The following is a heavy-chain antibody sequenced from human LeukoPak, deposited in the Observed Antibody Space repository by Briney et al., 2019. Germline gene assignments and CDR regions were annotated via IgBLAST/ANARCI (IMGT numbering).Heavy chain of an antibody. Sequence: GESLKISCKGSGYSFTSYWIGWVRQMPGKGLEWMGIIYPGDSDTRYSPSFQGQVTISADKSISTAYLQWSSLKASDTAMHYCARIRGRSYYYESSYNWFDPWGQGTLVTVSS. CDR1: GYSFTSYW. V-gene: IGHV5-51*01. D-gene: IGHD3-22*01. CDR3: ARIRGRSYYYESSYNWFDP. CDR2: IYPGDSDT. J-gene: IGHJ5*02.